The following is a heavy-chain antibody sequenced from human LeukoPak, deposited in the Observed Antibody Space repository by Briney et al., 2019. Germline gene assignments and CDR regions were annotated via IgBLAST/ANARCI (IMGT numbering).Heavy chain of an antibody. CDR3: AIDSSSWHTLDY. V-gene: IGHV4-59*01. CDR1: GGSTSSYY. Sequence: SETLSLTCTVSGGSTSSYYWSWIRQPPGKGLEWIGYIYYSGSTNYNPSLKSRVTISVDTSKNQFSLKLSSVTAADTAVYYCAIDSSSWHTLDYWGQGTLVTVSS. D-gene: IGHD6-13*01. J-gene: IGHJ4*02. CDR2: IYYSGST.